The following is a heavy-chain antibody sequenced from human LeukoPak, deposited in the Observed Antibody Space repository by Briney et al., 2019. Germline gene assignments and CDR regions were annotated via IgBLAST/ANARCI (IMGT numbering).Heavy chain of an antibody. Sequence: PGGSLRLSCAASGFTFSSYAMHWVRQAPGKGLEWVAVISYDGSNKYYADSVKGRFTISRDNSKNTLYLQMNSLRAEDTAVYYCARDLTPYRTIFEYFQHWGQGTLVTVSS. V-gene: IGHV3-30-3*01. CDR2: ISYDGSNK. CDR3: ARDLTPYRTIFEYFQH. J-gene: IGHJ1*01. D-gene: IGHD3-3*01. CDR1: GFTFSSYA.